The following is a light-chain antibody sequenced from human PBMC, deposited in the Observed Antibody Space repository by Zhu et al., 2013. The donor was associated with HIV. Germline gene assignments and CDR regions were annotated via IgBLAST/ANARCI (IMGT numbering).Light chain of an antibody. Sequence: EFVLTQSPATLSLSPGERATLFCRASRSIGSSLAWYQQRPGQAPRLLIYDASNRATGIPARFSGSGSGTDFTLTISSLEPEDLATYYCQQRSEWWTFGQGPRWTSN. J-gene: IGKJ1*01. V-gene: IGKV3-11*01. CDR1: RSIGSS. CDR3: QQRSEWWT. CDR2: DAS.